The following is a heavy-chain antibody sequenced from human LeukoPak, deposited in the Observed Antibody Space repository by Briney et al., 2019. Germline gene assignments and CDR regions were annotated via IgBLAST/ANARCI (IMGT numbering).Heavy chain of an antibody. D-gene: IGHD6-6*01. CDR3: ARSRGHAARLYYYYYMDV. CDR1: GGSISSYY. V-gene: IGHV4-59*01. Sequence: NPSETLSLACTVSGGSISSYYWSWIRQPPGKGLEWIGYIYYSGSTNYNPSLKSRVTISVDTSKNQFSLKLSSVTAADTAVYYCARSRGHAARLYYYYYMDVWGKGTTVTVSS. J-gene: IGHJ6*03. CDR2: IYYSGST.